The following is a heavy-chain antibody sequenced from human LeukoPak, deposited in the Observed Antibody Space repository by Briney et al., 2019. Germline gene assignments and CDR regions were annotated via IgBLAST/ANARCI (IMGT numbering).Heavy chain of an antibody. J-gene: IGHJ6*03. CDR2: IYRSGST. CDR1: SFSISSGSY. V-gene: IGHV4-38-2*01. Sequence: KSSETLSLTCAVSSFSISSGSYWGWIRQPPGKGLEWIGSIYRSGSTYYNPSLKSRVTISVDTSKNQFSLKLSSVTAADTAVYYCARHSRGDDSSGYYEWDYYYYYYMDVWGKGTTVAVSS. D-gene: IGHD3-22*01. CDR3: ARHSRGDDSSGYYEWDYYYYYYMDV.